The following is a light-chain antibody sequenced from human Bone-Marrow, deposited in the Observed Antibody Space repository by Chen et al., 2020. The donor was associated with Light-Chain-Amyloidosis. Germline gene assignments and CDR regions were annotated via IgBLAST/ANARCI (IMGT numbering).Light chain of an antibody. CDR3: SSYGGRTNLV. J-gene: IGLJ2*01. Sequence: QSALTLPPSASGSLGQSVTISCTGTSSDVGGYNYVSWYQQHPGKAPKLMISEVSKRPSGVPDRFSGSKSGNTASLTVSGLQPDDEADYYCSSYGGRTNLVFGGGTKLTVL. CDR2: EVS. V-gene: IGLV2-8*01. CDR1: SSDVGGYNY.